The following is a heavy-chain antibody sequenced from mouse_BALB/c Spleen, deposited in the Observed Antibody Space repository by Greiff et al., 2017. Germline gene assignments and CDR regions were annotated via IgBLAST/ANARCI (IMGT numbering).Heavy chain of an antibody. J-gene: IGHJ4*01. V-gene: IGHV5-6-5*01. CDR1: GFTFSSYA. CDR2: ISSGGST. Sequence: VQLKESGGGLVKPGGSLKLSCAASGFTFSSYAMSWVRQTPEKRLEWVASISSGGSTYYPDSVKGRFTISRDNARNILYLEMSSLRSEDTAMYYCARVYYYGSRVPYYAMDYWGQGTSVTVSS. CDR3: ARVYYYGSRVPYYAMDY. D-gene: IGHD1-1*01.